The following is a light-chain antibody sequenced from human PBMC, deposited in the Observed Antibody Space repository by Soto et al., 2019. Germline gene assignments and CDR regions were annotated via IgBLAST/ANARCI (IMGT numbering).Light chain of an antibody. CDR3: SSYTSSSTVV. V-gene: IGLV2-14*01. J-gene: IGLJ2*01. CDR2: DVS. Sequence: QSALTQPASVSGSPGQSITISCTGTSSDVGGYNYVSWYQQHPGKAPKLMIYDVSNRPSGVSNRFSGSKSGNTASLTISGVQAEDEADYYCSSYTSSSTVVFVGGTQLTVL. CDR1: SSDVGGYNY.